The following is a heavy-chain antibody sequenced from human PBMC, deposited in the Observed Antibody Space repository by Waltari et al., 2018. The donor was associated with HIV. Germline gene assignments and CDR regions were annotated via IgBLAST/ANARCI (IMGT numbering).Heavy chain of an antibody. Sequence: QVQLQESGPGLVKPSETLSLTCTVSGDSITSYYWSWIRQPPGKGLEWVGQMFHSGRTNYNPTFGSRVTISGDTSRNQFSLKLTSVTATDTAVYYCARDLRPQDVVGAGGWFDPWGQGTLVTVSS. V-gene: IGHV4-59*01. D-gene: IGHD1-26*01. CDR2: MFHSGRT. CDR3: ARDLRPQDVVGAGGWFDP. J-gene: IGHJ5*02. CDR1: GDSITSYY.